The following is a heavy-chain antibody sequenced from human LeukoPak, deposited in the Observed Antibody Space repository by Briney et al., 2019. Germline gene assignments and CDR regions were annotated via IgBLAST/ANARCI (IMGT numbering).Heavy chain of an antibody. CDR1: GGSISSGSYY. D-gene: IGHD5-18*01. CDR2: IYTSGST. CDR3: ARDVGYSYGYNWFDP. J-gene: IGHJ5*02. Sequence: SETLSLTCTVSGGSISSGSYYWSWIRRPAGKGLEWIGRIYTSGSTNYNPSLKSRVTISVDTSKNQFSLKLSSVTAADTAVYYCARDVGYSYGYNWFDPWGQGTLVTVSS. V-gene: IGHV4-61*02.